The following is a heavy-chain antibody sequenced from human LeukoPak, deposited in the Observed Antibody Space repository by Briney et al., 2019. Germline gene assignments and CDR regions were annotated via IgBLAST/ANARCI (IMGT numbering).Heavy chain of an antibody. CDR2: INTNTGNP. D-gene: IGHD3-3*01. CDR3: ARTSTYYDFWSGYYRQQYYYYYMDV. Sequence: ALVKVSCKASGYTFTSYYMHWVRQAPGQGLEWMGWINTNTGNPTYAQGFTGRFVFSLDTSVSTAYLQISSLKAEDTAVYYCARTSTYYDFWSGYYRQQYYYYYMDVWGKGTTITISS. V-gene: IGHV7-4-1*02. CDR1: GYTFTSYY. J-gene: IGHJ6*03.